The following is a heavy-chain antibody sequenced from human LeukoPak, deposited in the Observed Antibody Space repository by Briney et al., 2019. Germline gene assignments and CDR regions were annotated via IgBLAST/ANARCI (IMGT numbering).Heavy chain of an antibody. Sequence: PSETLSLTCAVYGGSFSGYYWSWIRQPPGKGLEWIGEINHSGSTNYNPSLKSRVTISVDTSKNQFSLKLSSVTAADTAVYYCARGLGRRNYGSGSYHWFDPWGQGTLVTVSS. V-gene: IGHV4-34*01. CDR3: ARGLGRRNYGSGSYHWFDP. CDR1: GGSFSGYY. CDR2: INHSGST. J-gene: IGHJ5*02. D-gene: IGHD3-10*01.